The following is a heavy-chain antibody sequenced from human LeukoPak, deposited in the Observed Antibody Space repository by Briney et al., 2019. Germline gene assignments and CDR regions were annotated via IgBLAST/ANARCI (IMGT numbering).Heavy chain of an antibody. J-gene: IGHJ4*02. Sequence: GGSLRLSCAAYGFTFSSYSMNWVRQAPGKGLEWVSSISSSSSYIYYADSVKGRFTISRDNAKNSLYLQMNSLRAEDTAVYYCARGRGYSYGTVDYWGQGTLVTVSS. D-gene: IGHD5-18*01. CDR1: GFTFSSYS. CDR2: ISSSSSYI. CDR3: ARGRGYSYGTVDY. V-gene: IGHV3-21*01.